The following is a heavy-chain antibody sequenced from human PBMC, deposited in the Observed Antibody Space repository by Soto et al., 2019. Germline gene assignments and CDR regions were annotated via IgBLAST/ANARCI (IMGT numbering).Heavy chain of an antibody. Sequence: GASLKISCKASGFTFSSYSLGWVRHMPGKGLQWMGNIFSSDSSAKYSPSFVGQVTISVDRSINIAYLRWSSLKASDTAIYYCGTWRGSSWFDYWGQGTQVTVSS. CDR1: GFTFSSYS. J-gene: IGHJ4*02. V-gene: IGHV5-51*01. CDR2: IFSSDSSA. CDR3: GTWRGSSWFDY. D-gene: IGHD2-2*01.